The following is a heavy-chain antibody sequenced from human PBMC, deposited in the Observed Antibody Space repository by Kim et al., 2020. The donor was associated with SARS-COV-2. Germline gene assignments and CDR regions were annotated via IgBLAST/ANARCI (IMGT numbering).Heavy chain of an antibody. CDR2: INSDGSST. D-gene: IGHD6-25*01. CDR3: ARRRTANYGMDV. Sequence: GGSLRLSCAASGFTFSSYGMHWVRQAPGKGLVWVALINSDGSSTSYADSVKGRFTISRDNAKNTLYLQMNSLRAEDTAVYYCARRRTANYGMDVWGQGTTVTVSS. V-gene: IGHV3-74*01. J-gene: IGHJ6*02. CDR1: GFTFSSYG.